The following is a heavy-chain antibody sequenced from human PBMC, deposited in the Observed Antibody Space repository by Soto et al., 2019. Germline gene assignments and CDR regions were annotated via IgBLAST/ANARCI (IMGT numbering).Heavy chain of an antibody. Sequence: GGSLRLSCSASGFTFNNFGMSWVRQAPGKGLEWVSAISGSATDTHYGDSVRGRFAVSRDNSNDTLYLHMKSLRAEDTAVYYCAKDLRYDLSGSFDSWGQGILVTVSS. V-gene: IGHV3-23*01. CDR2: ISGSATDT. J-gene: IGHJ4*02. D-gene: IGHD5-12*01. CDR1: GFTFNNFG. CDR3: AKDLRYDLSGSFDS.